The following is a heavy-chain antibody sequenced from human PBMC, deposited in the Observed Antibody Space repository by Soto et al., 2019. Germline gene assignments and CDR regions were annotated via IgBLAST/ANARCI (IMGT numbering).Heavy chain of an antibody. V-gene: IGHV4-30-2*01. CDR3: ARAIGWFGELLGGYYFDY. D-gene: IGHD3-10*01. CDR2: IYHSGRT. Sequence: QLQLQESGSGLVKPSQTLSLTCAVSGGSISSGGYSWSWIRQPPGKGLEWIGYIYHSGRTYYNPSLKSRVTISVDRAKNQFSLKLSSVTAADTAVYYCARAIGWFGELLGGYYFDYWGQGTRVTVSS. J-gene: IGHJ4*02. CDR1: GGSISSGGYS.